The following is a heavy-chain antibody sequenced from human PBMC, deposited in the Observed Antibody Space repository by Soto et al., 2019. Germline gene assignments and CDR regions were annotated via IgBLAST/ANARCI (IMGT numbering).Heavy chain of an antibody. Sequence: GSLRLSCAASGFTFSSYDMHWVRQAPGKGLEWVAVISYDGSNKYYADSVKGRFTISRDNSKNTLYLQMNSLRAEDTAVYYCAKDRLAGGFDYWGQGTLVTVSS. V-gene: IGHV3-30*18. J-gene: IGHJ4*02. D-gene: IGHD3-16*01. CDR3: AKDRLAGGFDY. CDR2: ISYDGSNK. CDR1: GFTFSSYD.